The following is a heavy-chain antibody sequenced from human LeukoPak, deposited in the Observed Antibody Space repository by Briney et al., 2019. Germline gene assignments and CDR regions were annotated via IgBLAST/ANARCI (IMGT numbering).Heavy chain of an antibody. V-gene: IGHV3-23*01. CDR1: GFVFSSYA. CDR2: VSSSGGGTT. CDR3: AKGVVPAADRYFDY. D-gene: IGHD2-2*01. Sequence: GGSLRLSCAASGFVFSSYAMSWVRQAPGKGLEWVSAVSSSGGGTTYYADSVKGRFTISRDNSKNTLYLQLNSLRAEDTALYYCAKGVVPAADRYFDYWGQGTLVTVSS. J-gene: IGHJ4*02.